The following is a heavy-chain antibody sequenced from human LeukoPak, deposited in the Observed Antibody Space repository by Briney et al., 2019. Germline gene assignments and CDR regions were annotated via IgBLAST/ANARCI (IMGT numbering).Heavy chain of an antibody. CDR2: INPNSGGT. J-gene: IGHJ4*02. Sequence: GASVKVSCKASGYTFTNFGITWVRQAPGQGLEWMGWINPNSGGTNYAQKFQGRVTMTRDTSISTAYMELSRLRSDDTAVYYCARDRYSSSWYVSWGQGTLVTVSS. CDR3: ARDRYSSSWYVS. CDR1: GYTFTNFG. D-gene: IGHD6-13*01. V-gene: IGHV1-2*02.